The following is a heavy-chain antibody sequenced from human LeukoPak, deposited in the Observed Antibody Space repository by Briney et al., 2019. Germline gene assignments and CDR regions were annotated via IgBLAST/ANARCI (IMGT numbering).Heavy chain of an antibody. J-gene: IGHJ4*02. V-gene: IGHV3-23*01. CDR3: AKAPGGRFDY. D-gene: IGHD1-26*01. Sequence: GGSLRLSCAASGFTFSSSAMSWFRQAPGKGLEWVSSISGSGGSTYYADSVKGRFTISRDNSKNTLYLKVNSLRAEDTAIYYCAKAPGGRFDYWGQGTLVTVSS. CDR1: GFTFSSSA. CDR2: ISGSGGST.